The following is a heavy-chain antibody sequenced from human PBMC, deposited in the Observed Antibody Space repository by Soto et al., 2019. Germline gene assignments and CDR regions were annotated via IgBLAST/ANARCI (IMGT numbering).Heavy chain of an antibody. J-gene: IGHJ4*02. V-gene: IGHV1-8*01. CDR3: ATSGSDRYQTDF. CDR1: GYTFSSYD. D-gene: IGHD6-25*01. Sequence: ASVTVSCKASGYTFSSYDINWVRQATGQGLEWMGWLNPNSGDTGYAQKFQGRVTLTRNTSINTAYIELSSLTSDDTAVYYCATSGSDRYQTDFWGQGTLVTVSS. CDR2: LNPNSGDT.